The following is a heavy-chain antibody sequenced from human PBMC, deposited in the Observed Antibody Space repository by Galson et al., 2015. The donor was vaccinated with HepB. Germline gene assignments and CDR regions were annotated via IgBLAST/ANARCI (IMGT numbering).Heavy chain of an antibody. CDR3: ATSGSDWYLGGDY. Sequence: SVKVSCKASGYNFNNYGLSWIRQAPGQGLEWMGRINPNSGGTNYAQKFQGRVTMTRDTSISTAYLVVSRLRSDDTAVYYCATSGSDWYLGGDYWGQGTLVAVSS. CDR1: GYNFNNYG. CDR2: INPNSGGT. J-gene: IGHJ4*02. D-gene: IGHD6-19*01. V-gene: IGHV1-2*06.